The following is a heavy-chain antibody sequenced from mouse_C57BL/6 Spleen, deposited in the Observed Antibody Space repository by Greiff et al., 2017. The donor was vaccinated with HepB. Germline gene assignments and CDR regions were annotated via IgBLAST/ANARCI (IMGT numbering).Heavy chain of an antibody. CDR2: IYPGDGDT. J-gene: IGHJ2*01. Sequence: VQLQQSGAELVKPGASVKISCKASGYAFSSYWMNWVKQRPGKGLEWIGQIYPGDGDTNYNEKFKGKATLAADKSSSTAYKQLSRLTAEDAADYCCGRREDGLTYYFDYWGQGTTLTVSS. V-gene: IGHV1-80*01. CDR1: GYAFSSYW. CDR3: GRREDGLTYYFDY. D-gene: IGHD2-3*01.